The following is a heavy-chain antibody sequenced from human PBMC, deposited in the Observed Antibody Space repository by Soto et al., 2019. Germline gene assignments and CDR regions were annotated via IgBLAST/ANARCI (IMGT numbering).Heavy chain of an antibody. D-gene: IGHD3-3*01. Sequence: EVQLVESGGGSVQPGGSLRLSCAASGFTFSSYEMIWVRQAPGKGLEWVSYISGSGYTSDAGPTIHYADSVKGRFTISRDNSMKTLYLQMNSLRAEDTAVYYCAKDGGGYDFWSGYLIYYYYGMDVLGQWTTVTVSS. J-gene: IGHJ6*02. CDR1: GFTFSSYE. CDR2: ISGSGYTSDAGPTI. CDR3: AKDGGGYDFWSGYLIYYYYGMDV. V-gene: IGHV3-48*03.